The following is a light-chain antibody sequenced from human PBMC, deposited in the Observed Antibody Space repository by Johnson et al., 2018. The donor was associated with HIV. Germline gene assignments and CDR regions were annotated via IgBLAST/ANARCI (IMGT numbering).Light chain of an antibody. CDR1: SSNIGNNY. Sequence: QSVLTQPPSVYAAPGQKVTISCSGSSSNIGNNYVSWYQQLPGTAPKLLIYDNNKRPSRIPARFSGSKSGTSATLGITGLQTGDEADYYCGTWDNGLSAYVFGTGTKVTVL. CDR3: GTWDNGLSAYV. J-gene: IGLJ1*01. CDR2: DNN. V-gene: IGLV1-51*01.